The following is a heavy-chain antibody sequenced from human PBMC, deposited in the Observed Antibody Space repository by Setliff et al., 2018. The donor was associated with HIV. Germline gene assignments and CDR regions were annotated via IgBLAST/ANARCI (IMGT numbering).Heavy chain of an antibody. CDR2: INHSGST. Sequence: NPSETLSLTCAVYGGSFSDYYWNWIRQPPGKGLEWIGEINHSGSTNYNPSLKSRVTISVDTSKNQFSLKLSSVTAADTAVYYCARHAPYPPWAYYYYYMDVWGKGTTVTVSS. CDR1: GGSFSDYY. V-gene: IGHV4-34*01. J-gene: IGHJ6*03. D-gene: IGHD2-2*01. CDR3: ARHAPYPPWAYYYYYMDV.